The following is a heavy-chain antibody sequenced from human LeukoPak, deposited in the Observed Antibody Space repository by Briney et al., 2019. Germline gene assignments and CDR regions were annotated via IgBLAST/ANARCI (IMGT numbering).Heavy chain of an antibody. D-gene: IGHD2-2*01. J-gene: IGHJ4*02. V-gene: IGHV1-8*01. CDR1: GYTFTSYD. Sequence: ASVKVSCKASGYTFTSYDINWVRQATGQGLEWMGWMNPNSGNTGYAQKFQGRATMTRNTSISTAYMELSSLRSEDTAVYYCTTGEGYCSSTSCLLRGDYWGQGTLVTVSS. CDR3: TTGEGYCSSTSCLLRGDY. CDR2: MNPNSGNT.